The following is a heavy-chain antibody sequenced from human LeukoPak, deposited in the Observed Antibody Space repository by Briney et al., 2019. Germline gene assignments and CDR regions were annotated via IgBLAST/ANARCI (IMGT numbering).Heavy chain of an antibody. CDR3: ARRRDIVVVPAAYNWFDP. V-gene: IGHV3-21*01. D-gene: IGHD2-2*01. J-gene: IGHJ5*02. Sequence: GGSLRLSCEASGFTFNTYSMNWARQAPGKGLEWVSSISSSSSYIYYADSVKGRFTISRDNAKNSLYLQMNSLRAEDTAVYYCARRRDIVVVPAAYNWFDPWGQGTLVTVSS. CDR2: ISSSSSYI. CDR1: GFTFNTYS.